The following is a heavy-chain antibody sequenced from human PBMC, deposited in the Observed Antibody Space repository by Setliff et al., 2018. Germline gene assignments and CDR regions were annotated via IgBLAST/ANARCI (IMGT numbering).Heavy chain of an antibody. D-gene: IGHD6-19*01. V-gene: IGHV4-38-2*01. CDR1: GYPISSGYY. CDR3: ARQAVAGSDAFDI. J-gene: IGHJ3*02. CDR2: IYYSGST. Sequence: SETLSLTCAVSGYPISSGYYWGWIRQPPGRGLEWIGSIYYSGSTYYSPSLKSRVTISVDTSKNQFSLKLSSVTAADTAVYYCARQAVAGSDAFDIWGQGTMVTVSS.